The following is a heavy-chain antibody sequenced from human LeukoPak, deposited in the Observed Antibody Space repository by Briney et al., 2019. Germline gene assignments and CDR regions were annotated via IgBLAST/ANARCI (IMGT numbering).Heavy chain of an antibody. D-gene: IGHD3-3*01. CDR2: INPSGGST. J-gene: IGHJ3*02. V-gene: IGHV1-46*01. CDR3: ARRRITIFGVVSDDAFDI. Sequence: GASVKVSCKASGYTFTSYYMHWVRQAPGQGLEWMGIINPSGGSTSYAQKFQGRVTMTRDMSTSTVYMELSSLRSEDTAVYYCARRRITIFGVVSDDAFDIWGQGTMVTVSS. CDR1: GYTFTSYY.